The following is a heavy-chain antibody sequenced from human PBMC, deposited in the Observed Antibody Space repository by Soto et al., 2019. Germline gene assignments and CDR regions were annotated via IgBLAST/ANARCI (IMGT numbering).Heavy chain of an antibody. D-gene: IGHD2-2*01. V-gene: IGHV3-30-3*01. J-gene: IGHJ6*02. CDR1: GFTFSSYA. CDR3: ARNRFVPAAMFYGMDV. CDR2: ISYDGSNK. Sequence: GGSLRLSCAASGFTFSSYAMHWVRQAPGKGLEWVAVISYDGSNKYYADSVKGRFTISRDNSKNKLYLQMNSLRAEDTAVYYCARNRFVPAAMFYGMDVWGQGTTVTVSS.